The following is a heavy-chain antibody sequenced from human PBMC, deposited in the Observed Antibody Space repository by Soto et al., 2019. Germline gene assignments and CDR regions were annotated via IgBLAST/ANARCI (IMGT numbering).Heavy chain of an antibody. CDR1: GFSFSDFG. V-gene: IGHV3-30*18. J-gene: IGHJ5*02. D-gene: IGHD1-26*01. Sequence: QVQLVESGGSVVQPGRSLRLSCAASGFSFSDFGMLWVRQAPGKGLEWVAVISYDESNKFYADSVQGRFTISRDNSKSTLYLQMSSLRPEDTAIYYCAKDVYSGRYYAGGWIDPWGQGTLVTVSS. CDR2: ISYDESNK. CDR3: AKDVYSGRYYAGGWIDP.